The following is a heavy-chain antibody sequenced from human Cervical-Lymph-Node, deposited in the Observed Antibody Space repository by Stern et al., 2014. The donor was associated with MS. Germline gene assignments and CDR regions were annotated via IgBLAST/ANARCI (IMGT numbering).Heavy chain of an antibody. J-gene: IGHJ6*02. D-gene: IGHD3-9*01. CDR1: GGSISSGSYY. CDR2: IYTSGST. Sequence: VQLVESGPGLVKPSQTLSLTCTVSGGSISSGSYYWSWIRQPAGKGLEWIGRIYTSGSTNYNPSLKSRVTISVDTPKNQFSLKRSSVTAADTAVYYCARDCRLRYFDNYGMDVWGQGTTVTVSS. V-gene: IGHV4-61*02. CDR3: ARDCRLRYFDNYGMDV.